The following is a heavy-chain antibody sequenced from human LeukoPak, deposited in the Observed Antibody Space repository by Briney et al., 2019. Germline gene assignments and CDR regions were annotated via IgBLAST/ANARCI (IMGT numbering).Heavy chain of an antibody. J-gene: IGHJ4*02. CDR2: INHSGST. V-gene: IGHV4-34*01. CDR3: ARVLAGLAPDY. CDR1: GGSFSGYY. D-gene: IGHD6-19*01. Sequence: KPSETLSLTCAVYGGSFSGYYWSWIRQPPGKGLEWIGEINHSGSTNYNPSLKSRVTISVDTSKNQFSLKLSSVTAADTAVYYCARVLAGLAPDYWGQGTLVTVSS.